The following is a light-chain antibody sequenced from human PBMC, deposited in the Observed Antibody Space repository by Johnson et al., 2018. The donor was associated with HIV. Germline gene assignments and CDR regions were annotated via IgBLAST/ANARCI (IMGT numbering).Light chain of an antibody. Sequence: QSVLTQPPSVSAASGQKVDISCSGGSSNIEDNYVSWYQQLPHTAPRLLIYDNNKRPSGIPDRFSGSKSGTSATLGITGLQTGDEADYYCGTWDSSLSAYYFFGTGTKVTVL. CDR2: DNN. J-gene: IGLJ1*01. V-gene: IGLV1-51*01. CDR1: SSNIEDNY. CDR3: GTWDSSLSAYYF.